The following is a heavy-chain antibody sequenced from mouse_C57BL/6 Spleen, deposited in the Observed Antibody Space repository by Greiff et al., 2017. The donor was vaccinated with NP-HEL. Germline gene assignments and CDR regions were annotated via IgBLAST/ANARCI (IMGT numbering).Heavy chain of an antibody. V-gene: IGHV1-55*01. Sequence: QVQLQQPGAELVKPGASVKMSCKASGYTFTSYWITWVKQRPGQGLEWIGDIYPGSGSTNYNEKFKSKATLTVDTSSSTAYMQLSSLTSDDSAVYYCASWAYYSNYYAMDYWGQGTSVTVSS. CDR2: IYPGSGST. J-gene: IGHJ4*01. D-gene: IGHD2-5*01. CDR3: ASWAYYSNYYAMDY. CDR1: GYTFTSYW.